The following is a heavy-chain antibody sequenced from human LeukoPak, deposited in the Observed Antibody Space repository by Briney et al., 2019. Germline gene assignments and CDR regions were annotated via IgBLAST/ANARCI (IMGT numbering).Heavy chain of an antibody. V-gene: IGHV3-74*01. CDR1: GFTFSSYW. Sequence: GGSLRLSCAASGFTFSSYWMHWVRHAPGKGMVWVSRIHSDGSSTSYADSVRARFTISTDDAKSTLYLQMNSLRAEDTAVYYCARSGWPYYFDYWGQGTLVTVSS. CDR3: ARSGWPYYFDY. J-gene: IGHJ4*02. D-gene: IGHD3-22*01. CDR2: IHSDGSST.